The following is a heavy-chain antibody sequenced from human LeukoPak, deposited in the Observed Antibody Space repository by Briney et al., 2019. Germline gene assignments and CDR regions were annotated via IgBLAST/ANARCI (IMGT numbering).Heavy chain of an antibody. CDR1: GGTFSSYA. J-gene: IGHJ4*02. D-gene: IGHD1/OR15-1a*01. CDR3: ATVGAAGNTFPFDY. Sequence: RASVKVSCKASGGTFSSYAISWVRQAPGQGLEWMGGIIPIFGTANYAQKFQGRVTITTDESTSTAYMELSSLRSEDTAVYYCATVGAAGNTFPFDYWGQGTLVTVSS. V-gene: IGHV1-69*05. CDR2: IIPIFGTA.